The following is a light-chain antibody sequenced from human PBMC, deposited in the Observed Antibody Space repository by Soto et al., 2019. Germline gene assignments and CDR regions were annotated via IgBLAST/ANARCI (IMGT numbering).Light chain of an antibody. CDR3: SSYAGSLVV. V-gene: IGLV2-8*01. J-gene: IGLJ2*01. Sequence: QSALTQPPSASVSPGQSVTISCTGTSSDVGGYNYVSWYQQHPGKAPKLMIYEVSKRPSGVPDRFSGSKSGNTASLTVSGLQAEDEADYYCSSYAGSLVVFGGGTQLTVL. CDR2: EVS. CDR1: SSDVGGYNY.